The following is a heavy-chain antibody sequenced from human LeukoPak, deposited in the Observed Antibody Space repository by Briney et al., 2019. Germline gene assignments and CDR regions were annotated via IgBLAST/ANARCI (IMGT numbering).Heavy chain of an antibody. CDR2: IYYSGST. J-gene: IGHJ4*02. V-gene: IGHV4-39*01. Sequence: SETLSLTCTVSGGSISSSSYYWGWIRQPPGKGLEWIGSIYYSGSTYYNPSLKSRVTISVDTSKNQFSLKLSSVTAADTAMYYRASSNYYDSSGSLDYWGQGTLVTVSS. CDR1: GGSISSSSYY. D-gene: IGHD3-22*01. CDR3: ASSNYYDSSGSLDY.